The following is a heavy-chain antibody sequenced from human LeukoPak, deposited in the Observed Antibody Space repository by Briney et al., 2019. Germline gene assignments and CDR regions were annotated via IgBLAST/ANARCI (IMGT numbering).Heavy chain of an antibody. J-gene: IGHJ4*02. CDR1: RYSFTSYW. CDR3: ARPKSGYFDY. V-gene: IGHV5-51*01. D-gene: IGHD3-10*01. CDR2: IYPGDSDT. Sequence: NHGESLKISCKGSRYSFTSYWIGWVRQMPGKGPEWMGIIYPGDSDTRYSPSFQGQVTISADKSISTAYLQWSSLKASDTAMYYYARPKSGYFDYWGQGTLVTVSS.